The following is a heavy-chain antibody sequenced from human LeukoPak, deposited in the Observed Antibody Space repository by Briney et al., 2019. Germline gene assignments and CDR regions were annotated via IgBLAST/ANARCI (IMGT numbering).Heavy chain of an antibody. V-gene: IGHV3-23*01. CDR2: ISGSGGST. D-gene: IGHD6-19*01. CDR3: AKDQQQWLVLGWLFDY. CDR1: GFTFSSYA. Sequence: GGSLRLSCAASGFTFSSYAMSWVRQAPGKGLEWVSAISGSGGSTYYADSVKGRFTISRDNSKNTLYLQMNSLRAEDTAVYYCAKDQQQWLVLGWLFDYWGQGTLVTVSS. J-gene: IGHJ4*02.